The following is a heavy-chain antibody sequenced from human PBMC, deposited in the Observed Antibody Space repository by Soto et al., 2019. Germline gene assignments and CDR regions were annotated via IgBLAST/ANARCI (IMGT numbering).Heavy chain of an antibody. D-gene: IGHD3-22*01. Sequence: PGGSLRRSCAASGFTFDDYGMSWVRQAPGKGLEWVSGINWNGGSTGYADSVKGRFTISRDNAKNSLYLQMNSLRAEDTALYYCARGQYYYDSSGYTDYWGQGTLVTVSS. CDR1: GFTFDDYG. CDR2: INWNGGST. CDR3: ARGQYYYDSSGYTDY. V-gene: IGHV3-20*04. J-gene: IGHJ4*02.